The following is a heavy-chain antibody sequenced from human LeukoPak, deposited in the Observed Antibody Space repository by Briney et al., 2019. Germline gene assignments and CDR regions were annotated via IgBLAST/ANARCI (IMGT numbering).Heavy chain of an antibody. D-gene: IGHD2-15*01. Sequence: GGSLRLSCAASGFTFSSYGVHWVRQAPGKGLEWVAVISYDGSNKYYADSVKGRFTISRDNSKNTLYLQMNSLRAEDTAVYYCAREHCSGGSCYSLHYYYGMDVWGQGTTVTVSS. V-gene: IGHV3-30*03. J-gene: IGHJ6*02. CDR2: ISYDGSNK. CDR3: AREHCSGGSCYSLHYYYGMDV. CDR1: GFTFSSYG.